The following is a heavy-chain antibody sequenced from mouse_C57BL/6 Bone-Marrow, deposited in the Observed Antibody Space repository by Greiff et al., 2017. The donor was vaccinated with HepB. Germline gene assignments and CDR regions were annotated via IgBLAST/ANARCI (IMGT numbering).Heavy chain of an antibody. D-gene: IGHD2-4*01. J-gene: IGHJ4*01. CDR3: ASTMITTRYYAMDY. CDR1: GFTFSSYT. V-gene: IGHV5-9*01. CDR2: ISGGGGNT. Sequence: EVHLVESGGGLVKPGGSLKLSCAASGFTFSSYTMSWVRQTPEKRLEWVATISGGGGNTYYPDSVKGRFTISRDNAKNTLYLQMSSLRSEDTALYYCASTMITTRYYAMDYWGQGTSVTVSS.